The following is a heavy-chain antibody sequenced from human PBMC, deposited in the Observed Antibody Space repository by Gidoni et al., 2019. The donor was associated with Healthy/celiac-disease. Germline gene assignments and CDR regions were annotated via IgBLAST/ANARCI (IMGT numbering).Heavy chain of an antibody. V-gene: IGHV1-69*01. Sequence: QVQLVQSGAEVKKPGSSVKVSCKSSGCTFSSYAISWVRQAPGQGLEWLGGIIPIFGTANYAQKFQGRVTITADESTSTAYMELSSLRSEDTAVYYCARRYCSSTSCYLGWFDPWGQGTLVTVSS. J-gene: IGHJ5*02. D-gene: IGHD2-2*01. CDR3: ARRYCSSTSCYLGWFDP. CDR2: IIPIFGTA. CDR1: GCTFSSYA.